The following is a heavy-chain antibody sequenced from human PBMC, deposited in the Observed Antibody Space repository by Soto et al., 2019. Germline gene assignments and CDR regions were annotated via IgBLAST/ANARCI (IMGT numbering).Heavy chain of an antibody. V-gene: IGHV4-31*03. CDR2: IYVTGAV. CDR1: GAALNSGNYY. CDR3: ARLRIATNNYKWFDP. J-gene: IGHJ5*02. Sequence: SSETLSLTCSVSGAALNSGNYYWSWIRQVPGKGLEWIGHIYVTGAVDYNPSLRVRITISQDTSERQFSLNLRLVTAADTAVYYCARLRIATNNYKWFDPWGQGTLVTVSS. D-gene: IGHD2-21*01.